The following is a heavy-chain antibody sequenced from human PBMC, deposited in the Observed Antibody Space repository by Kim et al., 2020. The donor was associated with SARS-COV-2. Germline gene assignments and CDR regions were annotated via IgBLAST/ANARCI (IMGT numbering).Heavy chain of an antibody. CDR2: IIPIFGTA. CDR3: AIAVVWFGNFDGWFDP. Sequence: SVKVSCKASGGTFSSYAISWVRQAPGQGLEWMGGIIPIFGTANYAQKFQGRVTITADESTSTAYMELSSLRSEDTAVYYCAIAVVWFGNFDGWFDPWGQGTLVTVSS. J-gene: IGHJ5*02. V-gene: IGHV1-69*13. D-gene: IGHD3-10*01. CDR1: GGTFSSYA.